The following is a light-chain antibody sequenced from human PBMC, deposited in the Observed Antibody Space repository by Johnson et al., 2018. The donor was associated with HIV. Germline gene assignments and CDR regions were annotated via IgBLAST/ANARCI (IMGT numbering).Light chain of an antibody. CDR1: SSNIGNNY. V-gene: IGLV1-51*02. CDR3: GTWHSSLSAGGV. Sequence: QSVLTQPPSVSAAPGQKVTISCSGSSSNIGNNYVSWYQQFPGAAPKLLIYEDNKRPSGIPDLFSGSKSGTSATLAITGLQTGDEADYYCGTWHSSLSAGGVFGTGTKVTVL. J-gene: IGLJ1*01. CDR2: EDN.